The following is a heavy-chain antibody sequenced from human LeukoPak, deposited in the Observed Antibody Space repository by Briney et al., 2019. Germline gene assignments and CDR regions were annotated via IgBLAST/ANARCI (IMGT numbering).Heavy chain of an antibody. Sequence: GSLRLSCAASGFTFSSYAMNWVRQAPGKGLEWVSSISSSSGYIFYADSVKGRFTISRDNSKKIVYLQMDSLRVDDTAVYYCARGGYQPYYMDVWGTGTTVIVSS. D-gene: IGHD2-2*01. CDR2: ISSSSGYI. CDR3: ARGGYQPYYMDV. CDR1: GFTFSSYA. J-gene: IGHJ6*03. V-gene: IGHV3-21*01.